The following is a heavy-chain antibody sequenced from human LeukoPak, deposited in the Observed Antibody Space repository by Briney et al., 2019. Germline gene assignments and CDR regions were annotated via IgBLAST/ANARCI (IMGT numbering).Heavy chain of an antibody. V-gene: IGHV4-39*01. CDR1: GGSISSSSYY. CDR3: ARQRRLELPDY. CDR2: ISYSGNI. D-gene: IGHD3-16*01. Sequence: PSETLSLTCTVSGGSISSSSYYWGWIRQPPGKGLEWIGSISYSGNIYYNPSLKSRVTISVDTSKNQFSLKLSSVTAADTAVYYCARQRRLELPDYWGQGTLVTVSS. J-gene: IGHJ4*02.